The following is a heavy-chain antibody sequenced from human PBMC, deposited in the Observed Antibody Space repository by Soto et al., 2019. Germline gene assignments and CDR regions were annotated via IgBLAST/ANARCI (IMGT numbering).Heavy chain of an antibody. CDR2: IYYSGST. J-gene: IGHJ6*02. CDR1: GGSIRSSSYS. Sequence: QLQLQESGPRLVKPSETLSLTCSVSGGSIRSSSYSWGWIRQPPGKGLEWIGTIYYSGSTHYNPSLEGRVAISADTPNTQLSLRLSSMTAADTAVYYCGRQPGHCGSTTCFGYYSVDVWGQGTTVTVS. D-gene: IGHD2-2*01. CDR3: GRQPGHCGSTTCFGYYSVDV. V-gene: IGHV4-39*01.